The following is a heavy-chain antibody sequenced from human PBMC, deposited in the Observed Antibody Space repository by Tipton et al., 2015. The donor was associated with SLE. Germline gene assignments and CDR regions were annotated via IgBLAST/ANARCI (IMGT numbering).Heavy chain of an antibody. J-gene: IGHJ4*02. CDR3: ARHSWEQPFDN. Sequence: TLSLTCTVSGASISSYSWSWIRQPPGKGLEWIGYIYYSGSTNYNPSLESRVTISVDTSKNQFSRKLTSVTAADTAVYYCARHSWEQPFDNWGQGTLVTVSS. D-gene: IGHD1/OR15-1a*01. CDR1: GASISSYS. V-gene: IGHV4-59*08. CDR2: IYYSGST.